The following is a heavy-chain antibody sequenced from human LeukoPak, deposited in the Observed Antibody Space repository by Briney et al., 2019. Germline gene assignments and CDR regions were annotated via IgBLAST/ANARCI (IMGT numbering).Heavy chain of an antibody. D-gene: IGHD6-13*01. CDR2: ISYSGST. CDR1: GGSISSYY. Sequence: SETLSLTCTVSGGSISSYYWTWIRQPPGKGLEWIGYISYSGSTNYNPSVKSRVTISVDTSKNQFSLKVSSVTAADTAVYYCARGIADRSNWFDPWGQGTLVTVSS. CDR3: ARGIADRSNWFDP. V-gene: IGHV4-59*08. J-gene: IGHJ5*02.